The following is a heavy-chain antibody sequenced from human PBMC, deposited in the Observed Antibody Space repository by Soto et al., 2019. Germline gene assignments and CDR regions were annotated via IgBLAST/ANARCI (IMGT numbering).Heavy chain of an antibody. J-gene: IGHJ6*02. CDR2: INHSGST. V-gene: IGHV4-34*01. CDR3: ARGFVVPPDIVVVPASYYYGMDV. Sequence: SETLSLTCAVYGGSFSGYCWSWIRRPPGKGLEWIGEINHSGSTNYNPSLKSRVTISVDTSKNQFSLKLSSVTAADTAVYYCARGFVVPPDIVVVPASYYYGMDVWGQGTTVTVSS. D-gene: IGHD2-2*01. CDR1: GGSFSGYC.